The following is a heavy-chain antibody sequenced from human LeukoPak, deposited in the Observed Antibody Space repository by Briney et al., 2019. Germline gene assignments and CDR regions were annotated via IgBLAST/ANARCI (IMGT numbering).Heavy chain of an antibody. V-gene: IGHV3-23*01. CDR3: AKDHYDSSGYYYDRDFDY. D-gene: IGHD3-22*01. Sequence: GGSLRLSRAASGFTFSTYAMSWVRQAPGKGLEWVSAISGSGVNTYYADSVKGRFTISRDNSKNTLYLQMNSLRAEDTAVYYCAKDHYDSSGYYYDRDFDYWGQGTLVTVSS. J-gene: IGHJ4*02. CDR2: ISGSGVNT. CDR1: GFTFSTYA.